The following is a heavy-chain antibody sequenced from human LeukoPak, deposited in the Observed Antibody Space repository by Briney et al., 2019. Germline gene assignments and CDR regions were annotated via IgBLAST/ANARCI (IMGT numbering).Heavy chain of an antibody. CDR3: ARCRGIAVAGDFDY. Sequence: GGSLRLSCAASGFTFSSYSMNWVRQAPGKGLEWVSSISSSSSYIYYADSVKGRFTISRDNAKNSLYLQMNSLRAEDTAVYYCARCRGIAVAGDFDYWGQGTLDTVSS. D-gene: IGHD6-19*01. V-gene: IGHV3-21*01. J-gene: IGHJ4*02. CDR1: GFTFSSYS. CDR2: ISSSSSYI.